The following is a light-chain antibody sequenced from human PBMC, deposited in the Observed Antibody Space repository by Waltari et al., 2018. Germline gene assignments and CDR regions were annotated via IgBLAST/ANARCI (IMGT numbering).Light chain of an antibody. CDR1: NIGTYS. CDR3: HVWHPHVDPGV. Sequence: SSDLTQDPAVSVALGQTVRITCQGDNIGTYSVHWYQQKAGQAPVLVIFYDRDRPSGIPDRFSGSNSGNTATLTISRVEAGDEARYYCHVWHPHVDPGVFGTGTEVTVL. V-gene: IGLV3-21*04. CDR2: YDR. J-gene: IGLJ1*01.